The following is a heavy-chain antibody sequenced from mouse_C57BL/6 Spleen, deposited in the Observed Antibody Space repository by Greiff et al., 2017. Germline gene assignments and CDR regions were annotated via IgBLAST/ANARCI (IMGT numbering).Heavy chain of an antibody. CDR2: IHPNSGST. V-gene: IGHV1-64*01. CDR1: GYTFTSYW. Sequence: QVQLKQPGAELVKPGASVKLSCKASGYTFTSYWMHWVKQRPGQGLEWIGMIHPNSGSTNYNEKFKSKATLTVDKSSSTAYMQLSSLTSEDSAVYYCARGEDYSNYVGAMDYWGQGTSVTVSS. J-gene: IGHJ4*01. D-gene: IGHD2-5*01. CDR3: ARGEDYSNYVGAMDY.